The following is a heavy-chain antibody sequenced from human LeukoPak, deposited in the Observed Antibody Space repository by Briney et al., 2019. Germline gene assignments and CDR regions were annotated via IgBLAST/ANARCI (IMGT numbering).Heavy chain of an antibody. CDR3: ARDRDGSGWYLDY. CDR2: IYYSGST. Sequence: SETLSLTCTVSGGSISSYYWSWIRQPPGKGVEWIGYIYYSGSTNYNPSLKSRVTISVDTSKNQFSLKLSSVTAADAAVYYCARDRDGSGWYLDYWGQGTLVAVSS. V-gene: IGHV4-59*01. D-gene: IGHD6-19*01. J-gene: IGHJ4*02. CDR1: GGSISSYY.